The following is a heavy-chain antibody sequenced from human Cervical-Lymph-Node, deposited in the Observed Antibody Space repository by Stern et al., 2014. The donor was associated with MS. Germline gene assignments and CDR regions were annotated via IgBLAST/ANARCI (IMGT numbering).Heavy chain of an antibody. V-gene: IGHV4-59*01. Sequence: QVQLQESGPGLVKPSETLSLTCTVSGDSISGNYWTWIRQPPGKGPEWIGYIYYTGSTSYNPSLKSRVTISIDSSKTQFSLSLNSVTAADTAVYYCARVVVLAGSRWFDPWGQGILVSVSS. J-gene: IGHJ5*02. CDR2: IYYTGST. D-gene: IGHD2-15*01. CDR3: ARVVVLAGSRWFDP. CDR1: GDSISGNY.